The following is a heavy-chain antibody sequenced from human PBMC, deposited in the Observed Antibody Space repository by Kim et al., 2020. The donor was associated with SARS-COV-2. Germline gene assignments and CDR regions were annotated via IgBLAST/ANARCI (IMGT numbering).Heavy chain of an antibody. Sequence: YAESVKGRFTISRDNAKNSLYLQMNSLGVEDTALYYCTKGPPQSYYFDYWGQGALVTVSS. J-gene: IGHJ4*02. D-gene: IGHD4-4*01. CDR3: TKGPPQSYYFDY. V-gene: IGHV3-9*01.